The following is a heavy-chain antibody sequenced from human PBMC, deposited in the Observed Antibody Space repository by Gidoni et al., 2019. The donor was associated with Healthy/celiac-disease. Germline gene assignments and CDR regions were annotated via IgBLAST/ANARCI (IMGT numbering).Heavy chain of an antibody. Sequence: QVQLVESGGGVVQPGRSLRLSCAASGFTFSSYGMHWVRQAPGKGLEWVAVISYDGSNKYYADSVKGRFTISRDNSKNTLYLQMNSLRAEDTAVYYCAKDSSGLRYYFDYWGQGTLVTVSS. D-gene: IGHD6-19*01. CDR2: ISYDGSNK. J-gene: IGHJ4*02. CDR3: AKDSSGLRYYFDY. CDR1: GFTFSSYG. V-gene: IGHV3-30*18.